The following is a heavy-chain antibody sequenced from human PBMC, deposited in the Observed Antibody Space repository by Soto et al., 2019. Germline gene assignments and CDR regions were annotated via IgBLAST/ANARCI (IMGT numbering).Heavy chain of an antibody. CDR1: GGSISSYY. Sequence: PSETLSLTCTVSGGSISSYYWSWIRQPPGKGLEWIGYIYYSGSTNYNPSLKSRVTISVDTSKNHFSLNLSSVTAAGTAVYYCARDGEDGQWLVPSHWGQGTLVTVSS. CDR2: IYYSGST. CDR3: ARDGEDGQWLVPSH. J-gene: IGHJ4*02. V-gene: IGHV4-59*01. D-gene: IGHD6-19*01.